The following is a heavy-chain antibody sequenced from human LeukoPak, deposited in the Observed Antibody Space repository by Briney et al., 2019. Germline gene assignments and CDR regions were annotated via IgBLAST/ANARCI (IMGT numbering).Heavy chain of an antibody. V-gene: IGHV1-69*13. Sequence: SVKVSCKVSGGTFSSFVISWVRQAPGQGLEWMGGIMPVFGTTNYAQKFQGRVTIAADDSTTTAYMELSSLKSEDTAVFYCARFPAVLSPDIFDIWGQGTMVTVSS. D-gene: IGHD2-15*01. CDR1: GGTFSSFV. CDR2: IMPVFGTT. J-gene: IGHJ3*02. CDR3: ARFPAVLSPDIFDI.